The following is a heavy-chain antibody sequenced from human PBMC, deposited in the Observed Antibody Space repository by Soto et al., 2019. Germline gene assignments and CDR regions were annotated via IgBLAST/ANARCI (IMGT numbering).Heavy chain of an antibody. CDR3: ARDQSDGVYYFYYGMDV. V-gene: IGHV3-21*01. J-gene: IGHJ6*02. D-gene: IGHD3-10*01. CDR2: ISRSSDYI. Sequence: PGGSLRLSCAASRFTFTTSTMHWVRQPPGKGLEWVSSISRSSDYIYYADSVAGRFTISRDDAKESLFLQLNSLRAEDTAMYYCARDQSDGVYYFYYGMDVWGQGTTVTVSS. CDR1: RFTFTTST.